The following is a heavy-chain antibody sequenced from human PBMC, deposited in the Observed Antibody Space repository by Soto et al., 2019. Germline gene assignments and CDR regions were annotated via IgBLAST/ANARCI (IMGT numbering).Heavy chain of an antibody. CDR1: GYTFTSYA. D-gene: IGHD1-26*01. J-gene: IGHJ2*01. CDR3: AGGGSLYWYFDL. Sequence: GASLKVSCKASGYTFTSYAMHWVRQAPGQRLEWMGWINAGNGNTKYSQKFQGRVTITRDTSASTAYMELSSLRSEDTAVYYCAGGGSLYWYFDLWGRGTLVNVSS. V-gene: IGHV1-3*01. CDR2: INAGNGNT.